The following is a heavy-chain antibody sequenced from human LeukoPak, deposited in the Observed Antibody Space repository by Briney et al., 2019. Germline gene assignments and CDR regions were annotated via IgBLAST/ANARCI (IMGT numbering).Heavy chain of an antibody. Sequence: GGSLRLSCAASGFTFSSYWMSWVRQAPGKGLEWVANIKQDGSEKYYVDSVMGRFTIFRDNAKNSLYLQMNSLRAEDTAVYYCAKNNYYYYYMDVWGKGTTVTVSS. CDR1: GFTFSSYW. J-gene: IGHJ6*03. V-gene: IGHV3-7*01. CDR3: AKNNYYYYYMDV. CDR2: IKQDGSEK.